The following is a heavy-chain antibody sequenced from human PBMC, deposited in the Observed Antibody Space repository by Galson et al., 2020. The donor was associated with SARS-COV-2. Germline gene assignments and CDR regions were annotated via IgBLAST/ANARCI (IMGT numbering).Heavy chain of an antibody. CDR1: GFNVSSNY. D-gene: IGHD2-21*01. CDR3: ARGIAIFSEVDAFDF. CDR2: IYSSGST. V-gene: IGHV3-53*01. Sequence: GESLKISCAASGFNVSSNYVTWVRQAPGSGLDWVSIIYSSGSTYYADSVKGRFTISRDNSRNTIYLQMNSLRAEDTAVYYCARGIAIFSEVDAFDFWGQGTMVTVSS. J-gene: IGHJ3*01.